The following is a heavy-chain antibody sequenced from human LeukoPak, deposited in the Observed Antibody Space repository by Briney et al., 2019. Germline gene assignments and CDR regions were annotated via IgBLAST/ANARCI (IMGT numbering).Heavy chain of an antibody. CDR2: IYHSGST. Sequence: SETLSLTCAVSGYSIGSGYYWGWIRQPPGKGLEWIGSIYHSGSTYCNPSLKSRVTISVDTSKNQFSLKLSSVTAADTAVYYCARLYYYDSSGATDAFDIWGQGTMVTVSS. J-gene: IGHJ3*02. V-gene: IGHV4-38-2*01. D-gene: IGHD3-22*01. CDR3: ARLYYYDSSGATDAFDI. CDR1: GYSIGSGYY.